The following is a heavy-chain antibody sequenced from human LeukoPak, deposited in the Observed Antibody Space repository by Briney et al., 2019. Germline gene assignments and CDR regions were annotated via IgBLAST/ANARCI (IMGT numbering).Heavy chain of an antibody. CDR3: ARVYAYYDILTGHYNPFDY. V-gene: IGHV1-18*01. J-gene: IGHJ4*02. D-gene: IGHD3-9*01. Sequence: GSSVKVSCKASGGTFSSYAISWVRQAPGQGLEWMGWISAYNGNTNYAQKLQGRVTMTTDTSTSTAYMELRSLRSDDTAVYYCARVYAYYDILTGHYNPFDYWGQGTLVTVSS. CDR1: GGTFSSYA. CDR2: ISAYNGNT.